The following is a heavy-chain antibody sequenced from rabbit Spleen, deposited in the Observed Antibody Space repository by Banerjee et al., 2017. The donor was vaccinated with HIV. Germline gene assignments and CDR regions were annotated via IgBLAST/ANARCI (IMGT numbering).Heavy chain of an antibody. D-gene: IGHD4-1*01. Sequence: QSLEESGGDLVQPGASLTLTCTASGFSFSSSDWICWVRQAPGKGLQWIACIVAGNGGSTYYASWAKGRFTFSKTSSTTVTLQMTSLTAADTATYFCARDLTGVIGWNFGWWGPGTLVTVS. CDR3: ARDLTGVIGWNFGW. J-gene: IGHJ6*01. V-gene: IGHV1S40*01. CDR1: GFSFSSSDW. CDR2: IVAGNGGST.